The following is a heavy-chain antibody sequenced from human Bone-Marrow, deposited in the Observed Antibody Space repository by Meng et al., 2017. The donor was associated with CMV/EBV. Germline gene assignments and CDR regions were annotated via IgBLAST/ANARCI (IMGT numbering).Heavy chain of an antibody. J-gene: IGHJ4*02. CDR2: INSDGSST. V-gene: IGHV3-74*01. D-gene: IGHD5-24*01. Sequence: AASGFTFSSYWMHWVRQDPGKGLVWVSRINSDGSSTSYADSVKGRFTISRDNAKNTLYLQMNSLRAEDTAVYYCAKVGRDGYYYFDYWGQGTLVTVSS. CDR1: GFTFSSYW. CDR3: AKVGRDGYYYFDY.